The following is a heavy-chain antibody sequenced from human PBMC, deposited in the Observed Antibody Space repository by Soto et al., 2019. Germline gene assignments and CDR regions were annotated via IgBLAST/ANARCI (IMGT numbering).Heavy chain of an antibody. CDR3: AKDRNYPRDKFHY. V-gene: IGHV3-23*01. D-gene: IGHD1-7*01. J-gene: IGHJ4*02. CDR1: GFTFSTYA. Sequence: PGGSLRLSCAASGFTFSTYALSWVRQAPGKGLEWVSAISANGQGIYYADSVRGRFTISRDNSKNTIFLHMDSLRAEDTAVYYCAKDRNYPRDKFHYRGPGTLVTVYS. CDR2: ISANGQGI.